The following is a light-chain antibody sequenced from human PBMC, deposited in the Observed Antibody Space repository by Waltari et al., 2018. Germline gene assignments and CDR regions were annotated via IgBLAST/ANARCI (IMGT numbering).Light chain of an antibody. CDR1: QDISNF. J-gene: IGKJ2*01. CDR2: EAS. V-gene: IGKV1-33*01. Sequence: DIQMTQSPSSLSASVGDRVTITCQASQDISNFLNWYQQKPGKAPQLLIYEASSLETGVPSRFSGSGSGTDFTLTISSLQPEDFATYYCQQFNSYPHTFGQGTKLEIK. CDR3: QQFNSYPHT.